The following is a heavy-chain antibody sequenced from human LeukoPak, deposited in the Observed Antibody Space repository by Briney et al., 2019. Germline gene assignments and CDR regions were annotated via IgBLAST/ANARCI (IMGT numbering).Heavy chain of an antibody. CDR2: IYYSGST. CDR3: ARSRGDYYYGSGKDAFDI. J-gene: IGHJ3*02. Sequence: PSETLSLTCTVSGGSISSGSYYWSWIRQHPGKGLEWIGYIYYSGSTYYNPSLKSRVTISVDTSKNQFSLKLSSVTAADTAVYYCARSRGDYYYGSGKDAFDIWGQGTMVTVSS. V-gene: IGHV4-31*03. CDR1: GGSISSGSYY. D-gene: IGHD3-10*01.